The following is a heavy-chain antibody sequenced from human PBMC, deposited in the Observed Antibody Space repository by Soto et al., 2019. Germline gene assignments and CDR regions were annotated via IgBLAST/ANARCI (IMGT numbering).Heavy chain of an antibody. J-gene: IGHJ4*02. CDR3: ASILVLVGGDYYFDY. CDR2: IIPIFGTA. D-gene: IGHD2-8*02. Sequence: SVKVSCKASGGTFSSYAISWVRQAPGQGLEWMGGIIPIFGTANYAQKFQGRVTITADESTSTAYMELSSLRSEDTAVYYCASILVLVGGDYYFDYWGQGTLVTVSS. CDR1: GGTFSSYA. V-gene: IGHV1-69*13.